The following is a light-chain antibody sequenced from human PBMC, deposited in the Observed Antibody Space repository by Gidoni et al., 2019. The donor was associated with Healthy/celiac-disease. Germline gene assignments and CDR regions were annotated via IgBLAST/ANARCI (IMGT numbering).Light chain of an antibody. Sequence: YGVTITCRASQSISSWLAWYQQKPGKAPKLLIYDASSLESGVPSRFSGSGSGTEFTLTISSLQPDDFATYYCQQYNSYGYTFGQGTKLEIK. V-gene: IGKV1-5*01. CDR1: QSISSW. J-gene: IGKJ2*01. CDR3: QQYNSYGYT. CDR2: DAS.